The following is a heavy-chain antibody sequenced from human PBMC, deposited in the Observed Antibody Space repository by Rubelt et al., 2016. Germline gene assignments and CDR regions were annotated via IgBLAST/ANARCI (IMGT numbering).Heavy chain of an antibody. CDR3: AKDGDDSRPPDAYDI. D-gene: IGHD3-10*01. V-gene: IGHV3-23*01. CDR2: ISSSGART. CDR1: GFTFGSYG. J-gene: IGHJ3*02. Sequence: SRGTLVQPGGSLRLSCAASGFTFGSYGMSWVRQAPGKGLEWVSAISSSGARTKYADSVKGRFTISRDNSKNMLYVQMNSLRADDTAVYFCAKDGDDSRPPDAYDIWGRGTMVTVSS.